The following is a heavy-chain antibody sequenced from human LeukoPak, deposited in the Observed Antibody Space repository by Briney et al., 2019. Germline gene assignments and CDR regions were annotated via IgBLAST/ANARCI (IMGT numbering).Heavy chain of an antibody. CDR2: INHSGST. J-gene: IGHJ4*02. Sequence: SETLSLTCAVYGGSFSGYYWSWIRQPPGKGLEWIGEINHSGSTNYNPSLKSRVAISVDTSKNQFSLKLGSVTAADTAVYYCAYGIFGVVRSWGQGTLVTVSS. CDR3: AYGIFGVVRS. V-gene: IGHV4-34*01. D-gene: IGHD3-3*01. CDR1: GGSFSGYY.